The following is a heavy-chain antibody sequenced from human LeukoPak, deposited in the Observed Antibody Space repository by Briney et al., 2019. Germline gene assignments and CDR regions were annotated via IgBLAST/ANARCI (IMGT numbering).Heavy chain of an antibody. CDR2: ISGSGGST. CDR1: GFTFSSYA. D-gene: IGHD6-19*01. Sequence: GGSLRLSCAASGFTFSSYAMSWVRQAPGKGLEWVSAISGSGGSTYYADSVKGRFTISRDNSKNTLYLQMNSLRAEDTAVYYCARARSGYSSGWYVDYWGQGTLVTVSS. J-gene: IGHJ4*02. V-gene: IGHV3-23*01. CDR3: ARARSGYSSGWYVDY.